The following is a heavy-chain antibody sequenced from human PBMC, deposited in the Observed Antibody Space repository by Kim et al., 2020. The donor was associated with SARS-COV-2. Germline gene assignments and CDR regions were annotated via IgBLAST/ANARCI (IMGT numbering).Heavy chain of an antibody. D-gene: IGHD2-21*02. CDR1: GDSISSYF. V-gene: IGHV4-59*01. CDR2: ISYTGTT. Sequence: SETLSLTCTVSGDSISSYFWSWIRQPPGKGLEWIAYISYTGTTNYNPSLKSRVTISIDTSKSQFSLKVNSVTAEDTAVYYCARSGPRAVTGGVDYWGQGIPVTGSS. CDR3: ARSGPRAVTGGVDY. J-gene: IGHJ4*02.